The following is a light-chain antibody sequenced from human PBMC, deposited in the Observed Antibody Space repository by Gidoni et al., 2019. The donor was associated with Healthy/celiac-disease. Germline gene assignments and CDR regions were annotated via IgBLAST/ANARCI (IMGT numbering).Light chain of an antibody. CDR2: GKN. Sequence: SSELTQDPAVSVALGQTVRITCQGDSLRSYYASWYQQKPGQAPVLVIYGKNNRPSVIPDRFSGSSSGNTASLTIPGAQAEDEADYYCNSRDSSGNHLVVFGGGTKLTVL. V-gene: IGLV3-19*01. CDR3: NSRDSSGNHLVV. J-gene: IGLJ2*01. CDR1: SLRSYY.